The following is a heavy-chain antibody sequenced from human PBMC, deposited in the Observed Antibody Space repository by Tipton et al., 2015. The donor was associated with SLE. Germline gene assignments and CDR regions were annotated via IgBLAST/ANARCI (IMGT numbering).Heavy chain of an antibody. V-gene: IGHV4-59*01. CDR1: GDSISSYY. CDR2: IYYSGST. CDR3: ARLAYSGSYNFDY. Sequence: TLSLTCTVSGDSISSYYWTWIRQPPGKGLEWIGYIYYSGSTNYNPSLRSRATISVDSSKNQFSLKLTSVTAADTAVYYCARLAYSGSYNFDYWGQGTLVTVSS. D-gene: IGHD1-26*01. J-gene: IGHJ4*02.